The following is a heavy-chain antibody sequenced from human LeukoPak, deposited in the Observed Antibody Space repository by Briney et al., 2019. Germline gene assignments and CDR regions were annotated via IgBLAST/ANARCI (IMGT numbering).Heavy chain of an antibody. CDR3: ARESSGSYATDYFQH. J-gene: IGHJ1*01. D-gene: IGHD1-26*01. CDR2: INPNSGGT. V-gene: IGHV1-2*02. CDR1: GYSFTFYS. Sequence: ASVTVSCTASGYSFTFYSIHWVRQTPGQGLEWMGWINPNSGGTNYAQKFQGRVTMTSDTSISTAYMELSRLRSDDTAVCFCARESSGSYATDYFQHWGQGTLVTVSS.